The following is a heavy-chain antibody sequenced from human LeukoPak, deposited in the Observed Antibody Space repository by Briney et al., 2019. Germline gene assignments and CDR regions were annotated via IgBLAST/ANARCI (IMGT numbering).Heavy chain of an antibody. D-gene: IGHD3-22*01. CDR1: GFTFSSYG. V-gene: IGHV3-30*18. Sequence: GGSLRLSCAASGFTFSSYGMHWVRQAPGKGLEWVAAISYDGSNKYYADSVKGRFTISRDNSKNTLYLQMNSLRAEDTAVYYCAKDFLSMIVVVEYYYYGMDVWGQGTTVTVSS. CDR2: ISYDGSNK. CDR3: AKDFLSMIVVVEYYYYGMDV. J-gene: IGHJ6*02.